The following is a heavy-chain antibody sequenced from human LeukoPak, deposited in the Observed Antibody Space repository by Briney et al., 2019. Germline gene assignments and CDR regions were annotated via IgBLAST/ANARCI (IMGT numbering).Heavy chain of an antibody. CDR2: ISGSGGST. CDR1: GFTFSSYA. D-gene: IGHD3-10*01. V-gene: IGHV3-23*01. J-gene: IGHJ4*02. CDR3: NYGSGSYFDY. Sequence: PGGSLRLSCAAPGFTFSSYAMSWVRQAPGKGLEWVSAISGSGGSTYFADSVKGRFTISRDNSKNTLYLQMNSLRAEDTAVYYCNYGSGSYFDYWGQGTLVTVSS.